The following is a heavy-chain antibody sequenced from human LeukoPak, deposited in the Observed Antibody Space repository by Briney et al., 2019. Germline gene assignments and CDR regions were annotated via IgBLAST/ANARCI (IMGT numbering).Heavy chain of an antibody. CDR3: AKVAYCGGECYYHDH. Sequence: ASVKVSCKASGYTFTGYYMHWVRQAPGQGLEWMGWINPNSGNTGYAQKFQGRVTMTRDTSISTAYMELSSLRSEDTAIYYCAKVAYCGGECYYHDHWGQGTLVTVSS. V-gene: IGHV1-8*02. CDR2: INPNSGNT. J-gene: IGHJ4*02. CDR1: GYTFTGYY. D-gene: IGHD2-21*01.